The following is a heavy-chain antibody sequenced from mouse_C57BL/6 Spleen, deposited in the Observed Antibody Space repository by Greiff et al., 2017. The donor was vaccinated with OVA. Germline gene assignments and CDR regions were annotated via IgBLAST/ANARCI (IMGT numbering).Heavy chain of an antibody. CDR2: IDPSDSYT. V-gene: IGHV1-59*01. Sequence: QVQLQQPGAELVRPGTSVKLSCKASGYTFTSYWMHWVKQRPGQGLEWIGVIDPSDSYTNYNQKFKGKATLTIDTSSSTAYMQLSSLTSEDSAVDYCARRGARDYAIDDWGQGTSVTVSS. CDR3: ARRGARDYAIDD. J-gene: IGHJ4*01. CDR1: GYTFTSYW.